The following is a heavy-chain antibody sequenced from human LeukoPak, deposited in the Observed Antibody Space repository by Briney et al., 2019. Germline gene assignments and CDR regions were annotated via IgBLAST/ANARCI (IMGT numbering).Heavy chain of an antibody. CDR2: ISYDGSKK. J-gene: IGHJ4*02. Sequence: GGSLRLSCAASGFTFSSYGMHWVRQAPGQRLGWVGVISYDGSKKYYADSGKGRFTINRDNSKNTLYLQMNSLRAEDPAVYYCAKATWQEIDYWGQGTLVTVSS. CDR1: GFTFSSYG. V-gene: IGHV3-30*18. CDR3: AKATWQEIDY.